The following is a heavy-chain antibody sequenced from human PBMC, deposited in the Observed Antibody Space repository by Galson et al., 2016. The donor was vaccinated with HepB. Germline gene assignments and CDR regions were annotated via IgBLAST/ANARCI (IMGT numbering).Heavy chain of an antibody. D-gene: IGHD1-26*01. CDR2: VHYSGNN. CDR1: VGSAIIGRHY. Sequence: SETLSLTCSVSVGSAIIGRHYWTWIRQPPGNGLEWMGYVHYSGNNKYNPSLKSHVSISVDTSNSQLSLNLTSVSAADTAIYYCARESIVGATGYFDHWGQGALVTVSP. J-gene: IGHJ4*02. V-gene: IGHV4-61*01. CDR3: ARESIVGATGYFDH.